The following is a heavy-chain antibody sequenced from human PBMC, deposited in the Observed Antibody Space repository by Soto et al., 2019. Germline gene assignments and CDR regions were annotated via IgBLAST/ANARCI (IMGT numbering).Heavy chain of an antibody. V-gene: IGHV3-74*01. Sequence: EVQLVESGGGLVQPGGSLRLSCGASGFTLRSYWMHWVRQAPGKGLVWVSNINSDGSSTNYADSVKGRFTISRDNAKNTLYLQMNSLRADDTAVYYCATLFSSASSLDYWGQGTLVTVSS. CDR1: GFTLRSYW. CDR2: INSDGSST. J-gene: IGHJ4*02. CDR3: ATLFSSASSLDY. D-gene: IGHD3-10*01.